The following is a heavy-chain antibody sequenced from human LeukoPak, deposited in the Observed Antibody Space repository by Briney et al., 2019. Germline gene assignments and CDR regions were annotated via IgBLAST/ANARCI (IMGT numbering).Heavy chain of an antibody. CDR2: IYYSGST. CDR1: GGSISSYY. V-gene: IGHV4-59*01. Sequence: KPSETLSLTCTVSGGSISSYYWSWIRQPPGKGLEWVGYIYYSGSTNYNPSLKSRVTISVDTSKNQFSLKLSSMTAADTAVYYCARGGSGWFDYWGQGTLVTVSS. D-gene: IGHD6-19*01. CDR3: ARGGSGWFDY. J-gene: IGHJ4*02.